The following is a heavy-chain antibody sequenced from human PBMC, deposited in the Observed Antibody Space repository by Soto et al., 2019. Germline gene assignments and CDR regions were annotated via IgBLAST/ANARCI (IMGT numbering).Heavy chain of an antibody. CDR3: ARHTVVHPTYFDY. CDR2: ISGSGGST. J-gene: IGHJ4*02. Sequence: GWSLRLSCAASGFTFSSYAMSWVRQAPGKGLEWVSAISGSGGSTYYADSVKGRFTISRDNSKNTLYLQMNSLRAEDTAVYYCARHTVVHPTYFDYWGQGTLVTVSS. V-gene: IGHV3-23*01. CDR1: GFTFSSYA. D-gene: IGHD2-15*01.